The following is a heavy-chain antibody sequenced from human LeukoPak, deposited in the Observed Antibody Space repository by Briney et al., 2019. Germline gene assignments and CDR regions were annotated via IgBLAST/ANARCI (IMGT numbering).Heavy chain of an antibody. Sequence: QSGGSLRLSCAASGFAFSSYDMSWVRQSPGKGLEWVSAISGSGGSTYYADSVKGRLTISTDNSKNTLYLQMDSLRAEDTAVYYCAKAETTSGYFWGQGTLVTVSS. J-gene: IGHJ4*02. CDR2: ISGSGGST. D-gene: IGHD1-7*01. V-gene: IGHV3-23*01. CDR1: GFAFSSYD. CDR3: AKAETTSGYF.